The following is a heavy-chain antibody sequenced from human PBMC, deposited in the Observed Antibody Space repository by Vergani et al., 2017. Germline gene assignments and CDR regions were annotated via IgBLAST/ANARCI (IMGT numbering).Heavy chain of an antibody. CDR1: GYTFTSYG. Sequence: QVQLVQSGAEVKKPGASVKVSCKASGYTFTSYGISWVRQAPGQGLEWMGWISAYNGNTNYAQKLQGRVTISRANSKNTLYLQMNSLRAEDTAVYYCARERIAGRGVTYFDYWGQGTLVTVSS. V-gene: IGHV1-18*01. CDR2: ISAYNGNT. J-gene: IGHJ4*02. CDR3: ARERIAGRGVTYFDY. D-gene: IGHD2-15*01.